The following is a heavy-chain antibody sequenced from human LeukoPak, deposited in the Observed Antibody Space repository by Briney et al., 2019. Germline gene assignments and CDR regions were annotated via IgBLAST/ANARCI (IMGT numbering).Heavy chain of an antibody. J-gene: IGHJ4*02. D-gene: IGHD3-22*01. V-gene: IGHV4-59*08. Sequence: SETLSLTCTVSGGSISSYYWSWIRQPPGNGLEWIGYIYYSGSTNYNPSLKSRVTISVDTSKNQFSLKLSSVTAADTAVYYCASNYYYDSSGSPPYWGQGTLVTVSS. CDR1: GGSISSYY. CDR3: ASNYYYDSSGSPPY. CDR2: IYYSGST.